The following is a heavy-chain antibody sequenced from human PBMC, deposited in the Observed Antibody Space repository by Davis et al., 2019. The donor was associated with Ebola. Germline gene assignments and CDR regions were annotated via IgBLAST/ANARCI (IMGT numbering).Heavy chain of an antibody. J-gene: IGHJ6*04. D-gene: IGHD5-18*01. CDR3: ARGWLRAGMDV. CDR1: GDSVSSNSVA. Sequence: HSQTLSLTCAISGDSVSSNSVAWHWIRQSPSRGLEWLGRTAYRSKWHYDYAVSVKSRISIDPDTSKNQFSLQLNSVTPEDTALYYCARGWLRAGMDVWGEGTTVTVSS. V-gene: IGHV6-1*01. CDR2: TAYRSKWHY.